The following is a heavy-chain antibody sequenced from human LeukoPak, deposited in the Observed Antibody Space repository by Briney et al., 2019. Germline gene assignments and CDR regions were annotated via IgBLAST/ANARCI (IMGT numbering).Heavy chain of an antibody. D-gene: IGHD3-10*01. Sequence: GGSLRLSCAASGFTFSNYAMSWVRQAPGKGLEWVSGISGSDGTTYYADSVKGRFTISRDNSKNTLYLQMNGLRAEDTAVYYCAREEITMVRGVMAWGQGTLVTVSS. J-gene: IGHJ5*02. V-gene: IGHV3-23*01. CDR3: AREEITMVRGVMA. CDR2: ISGSDGTT. CDR1: GFTFSNYA.